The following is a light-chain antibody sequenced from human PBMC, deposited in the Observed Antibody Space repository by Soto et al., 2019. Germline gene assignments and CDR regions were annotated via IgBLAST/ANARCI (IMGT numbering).Light chain of an antibody. CDR2: GAS. V-gene: IGKV3-15*01. CDR3: QQHNQWPIT. CDR1: HRVSSY. Sequence: EIVMTQSPATLSVSPGERATLSCRASHRVSSYLAWYQQKPGQAPRLLIYGASTRATGIPARFSGSGSGTEFTLTINSLQSEDSAVYYCQQHNQWPITFGQGTRLEIK. J-gene: IGKJ5*01.